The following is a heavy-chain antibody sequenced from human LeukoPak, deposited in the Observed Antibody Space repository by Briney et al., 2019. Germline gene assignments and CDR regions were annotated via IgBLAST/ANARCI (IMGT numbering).Heavy chain of an antibody. CDR3: AATVRGVIYY. D-gene: IGHD3-10*01. V-gene: IGHV4-34*01. J-gene: IGHJ4*02. CDR1: GGCFSGYY. CDR2: INHSGST. Sequence: SETLSLTCAVYGGCFSGYYWSWIRQPPGKGLEWIGEINHSGSTDYNPSLKSRVTISVDTSKNQFSLKLSSVTAADTAVYYCAATVRGVIYYWGQGTLVTVSS.